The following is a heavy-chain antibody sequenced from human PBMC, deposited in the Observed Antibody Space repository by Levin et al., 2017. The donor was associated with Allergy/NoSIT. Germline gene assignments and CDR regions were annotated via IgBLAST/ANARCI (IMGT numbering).Heavy chain of an antibody. V-gene: IGHV1-2*06. CDR3: ARRLAAARGDAFDI. J-gene: IGHJ3*02. D-gene: IGHD6-13*01. Sequence: GESLKISCKASGNIFTAYYIHWMRQAPGQGLEWVGRIHPNSGLTNYAQGLQGRVTMTRDTFISTAYLELSSLRSDDTAVYYCARRLAAARGDAFDIWGQGTLVTVSS. CDR1: GNIFTAYY. CDR2: IHPNSGLT.